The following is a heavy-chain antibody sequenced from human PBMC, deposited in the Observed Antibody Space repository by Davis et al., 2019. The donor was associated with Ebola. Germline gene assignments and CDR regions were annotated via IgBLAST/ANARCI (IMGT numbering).Heavy chain of an antibody. CDR2: ISYDGSNK. V-gene: IGHV3-30-3*01. CDR3: AKDGLFSSSWSFDY. D-gene: IGHD6-13*01. Sequence: GESLKISCAASGFTFSSYAMHWVRQAPGKGLEWVAVISYDGSNKYYADSVKGRFTISRDNSKNTLYLQMNSLRAEDTAVYYCAKDGLFSSSWSFDYWGQGTLVTVSS. J-gene: IGHJ4*02. CDR1: GFTFSSYA.